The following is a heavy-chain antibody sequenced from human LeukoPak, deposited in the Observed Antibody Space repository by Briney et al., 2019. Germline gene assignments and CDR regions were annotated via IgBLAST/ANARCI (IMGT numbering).Heavy chain of an antibody. CDR2: INTNTGNP. V-gene: IGHV7-4-1*02. CDR1: GYIFDVYA. CDR3: ARETIVGAIWKYFQH. J-gene: IGHJ1*01. Sequence: ASVKVSCKASGYIFDVYAMIWVRQAPGQGLELMGWINTNTGNPTYAQGFTGRFVFSLDTSVSTAYLQISSLKAEDTAVYYCARETIVGAIWKYFQHWGQGTLVTVSS. D-gene: IGHD1-26*01.